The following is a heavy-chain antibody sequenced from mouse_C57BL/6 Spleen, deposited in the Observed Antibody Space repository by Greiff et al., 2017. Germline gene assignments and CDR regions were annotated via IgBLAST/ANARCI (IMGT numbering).Heavy chain of an antibody. Sequence: QVQLKQPGAELVKPGASVKLSCKASGYTFTSYWLHWVKQRPGQGLEWIGMIHPTSGSTNYNEKFKSKATLTVAKSSSTAYMQLSSLASEDSAVYYWERNLGDYFDYWGQGTTLTVAS. CDR2: IHPTSGST. CDR3: ERNLGDYFDY. CDR1: GYTFTSYW. V-gene: IGHV1-64*01. J-gene: IGHJ2*01. D-gene: IGHD4-1*01.